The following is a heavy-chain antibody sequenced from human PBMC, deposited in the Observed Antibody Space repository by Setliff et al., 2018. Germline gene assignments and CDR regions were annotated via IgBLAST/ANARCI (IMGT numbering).Heavy chain of an antibody. V-gene: IGHV1-18*01. D-gene: IGHD2-8*01. CDR2: ISAYNGNT. Sequence: ASVKVSCKGSGYTFTSYGISWVRQAPGQGLEWMGWISAYNGNTNYAQKLQGRVTMTTDTSTSTAYMELRSLRSDDTAVYYCARDLMVFARLIYYMDVWGKGTTVTVSS. CDR1: GYTFTSYG. J-gene: IGHJ6*03. CDR3: ARDLMVFARLIYYMDV.